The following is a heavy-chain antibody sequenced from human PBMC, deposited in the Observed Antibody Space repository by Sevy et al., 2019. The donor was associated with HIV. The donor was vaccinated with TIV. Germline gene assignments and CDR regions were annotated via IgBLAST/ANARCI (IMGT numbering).Heavy chain of an antibody. D-gene: IGHD6-13*01. J-gene: IGHJ4*02. CDR2: IKQDGSEK. V-gene: IGHV3-7*01. Sequence: GGSLRLSCAASGFTFSSYWMSWVRQAPGKGLEWVANIKQDGSEKYYVDSVKGRFTISRDNAKNSLYLQMNSLRAEDTAVYYCARATLYSSSWPTHYWGQGALVTVSS. CDR1: GFTFSSYW. CDR3: ARATLYSSSWPTHY.